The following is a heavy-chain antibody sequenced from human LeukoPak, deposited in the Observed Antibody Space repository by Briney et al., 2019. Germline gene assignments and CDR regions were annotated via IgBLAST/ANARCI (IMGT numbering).Heavy chain of an antibody. V-gene: IGHV3-23*01. CDR3: AKWGAQQHADY. CDR2: ISGSGGST. CDR1: GFTFSGYA. D-gene: IGHD3-16*01. J-gene: IGHJ4*02. Sequence: GGSLRLSCAASGFTFSGYAMSWVRLTPGKGLEWVSAISGSGGSTYYADSVKGRFTISRDNSKNTLYLQMNSLRAEDTAVYYCAKWGAQQHADYWGQGTLVTVSS.